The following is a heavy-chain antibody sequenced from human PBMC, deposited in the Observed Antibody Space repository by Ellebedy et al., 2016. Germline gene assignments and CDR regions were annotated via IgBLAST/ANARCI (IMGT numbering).Heavy chain of an antibody. V-gene: IGHV4-31*03. CDR2: IYYSGST. CDR1: GGSISSSSYY. D-gene: IGHD3-10*01. J-gene: IGHJ4*02. CDR3: ARGDYGSGSYWRDY. Sequence: SETLSLTXTVSGGSISSSSYYWGWIRQPPGKGLEWIGYIYYSGSTYYNPSLKSRVTISVDTSKNQFSLKLSSVTAADTAVYYCARGDYGSGSYWRDYWGQGTLVTVSS.